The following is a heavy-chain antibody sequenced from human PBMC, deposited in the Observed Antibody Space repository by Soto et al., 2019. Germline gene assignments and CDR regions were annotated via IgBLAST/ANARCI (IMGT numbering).Heavy chain of an antibody. CDR3: ARDRAAAGIFSN. Sequence: QVQLVESGGGVVQPGRSLRLSCAASGFTFSSYAMHWVRQAPGKGLEWVAVISYDGSNKYYADSVKGRFTISRDNSKNTLYLQMNSLRAEDTAVYYCARDRAAAGIFSNWCQGTLVTVSS. CDR1: GFTFSSYA. V-gene: IGHV3-30-3*01. D-gene: IGHD6-13*01. J-gene: IGHJ4*02. CDR2: ISYDGSNK.